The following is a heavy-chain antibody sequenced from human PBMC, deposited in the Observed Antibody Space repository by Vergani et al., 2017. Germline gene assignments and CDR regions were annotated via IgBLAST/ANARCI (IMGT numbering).Heavy chain of an antibody. V-gene: IGHV1-69*02. D-gene: IGHD3-10*01. CDR1: GGTFSSYT. CDR2: IIPILGIA. J-gene: IGHJ4*02. CDR3: ARNRATRLLWFGELLFDY. Sequence: QVQLVQSGAEVKKPGSSVKVSCKASGGTFSSYTISWVRQAPGQGLEWMGRIIPILGIANYAQKFQGRVTITADKSTSTAYMELSSLRSEDTAVYYCARNRATRLLWFGELLFDYWGQGTLVTVSS.